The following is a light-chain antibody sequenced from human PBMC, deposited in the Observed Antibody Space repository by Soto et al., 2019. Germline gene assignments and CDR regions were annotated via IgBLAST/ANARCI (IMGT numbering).Light chain of an antibody. V-gene: IGKV3-11*01. CDR2: DAS. CDR1: QSVTNS. Sequence: EIGFTQSPATLSLSPGERATLSCRASQSVTNSLAWYQQKPGQAPRLLVYDASNRATGIPTRFSGSGSGTDFTLTISNLEPEDFAVYYCQQHISWPLTLGGGTKVDI. CDR3: QQHISWPLT. J-gene: IGKJ4*01.